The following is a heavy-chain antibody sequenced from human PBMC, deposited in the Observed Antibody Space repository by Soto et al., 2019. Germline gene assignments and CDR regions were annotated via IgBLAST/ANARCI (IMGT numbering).Heavy chain of an antibody. CDR3: AKDPKLQLWLAFDY. CDR1: DFTFSIYA. J-gene: IGHJ4*02. D-gene: IGHD5-18*01. CDR2: ISGSGGST. V-gene: IGHV3-23*01. Sequence: WGSLGLSCAASDFTFSIYAMSWVRQAPGKGLEWVSAISGSGGSTYYADSVKGRFTISRDNSKNTLYLQMNSLRAEDTAVYYCAKDPKLQLWLAFDYWGQGTMVTVSS.